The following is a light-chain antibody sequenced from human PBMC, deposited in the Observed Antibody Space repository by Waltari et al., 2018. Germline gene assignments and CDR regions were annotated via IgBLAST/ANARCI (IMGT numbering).Light chain of an antibody. CDR2: AAS. CDR3: QQSYSTPPYT. V-gene: IGKV1-39*01. J-gene: IGKJ2*01. Sequence: DIQMTQSPSSLSASVGDRVTITCRASQSISSYLNWKQQKTGKAPKLLIYAASSLQSGVPSRFSGSGSGTDFTLTISSLQPEDFATYYCQQSYSTPPYTFGQGTKLEIK. CDR1: QSISSY.